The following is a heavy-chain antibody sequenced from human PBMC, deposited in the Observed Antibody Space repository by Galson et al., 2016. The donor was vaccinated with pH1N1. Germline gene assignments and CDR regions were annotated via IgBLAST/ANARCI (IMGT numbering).Heavy chain of an antibody. D-gene: IGHD3-22*01. V-gene: IGHV3-23*01. Sequence: LRLSCAASGFTFNIFAMSWVRQAPGKGPEWVSSISASGANTNYADPVKGRFTISRDNSKNTLYLQTNSLRAEDAAIYYCVKLDSSGYYYGRFDSWGQGTLVTVSS. J-gene: IGHJ4*02. CDR3: VKLDSSGYYYGRFDS. CDR1: GFTFNIFA. CDR2: ISASGANT.